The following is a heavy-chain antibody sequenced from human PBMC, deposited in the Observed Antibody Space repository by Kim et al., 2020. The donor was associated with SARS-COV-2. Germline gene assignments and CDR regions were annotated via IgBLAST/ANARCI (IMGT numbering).Heavy chain of an antibody. Sequence: ASVKVSCKASGYTFTSYGISWVRQAPGQGLEWMGWISAYNGNTNYAQKLQGRVTMTTDTSTSTAYMELRSLRSDDTAVYYCARPKNRYCSSTSCYPWYFDLWGRGTLVTVSS. J-gene: IGHJ2*01. D-gene: IGHD2-2*01. CDR2: ISAYNGNT. CDR1: GYTFTSYG. V-gene: IGHV1-18*04. CDR3: ARPKNRYCSSTSCYPWYFDL.